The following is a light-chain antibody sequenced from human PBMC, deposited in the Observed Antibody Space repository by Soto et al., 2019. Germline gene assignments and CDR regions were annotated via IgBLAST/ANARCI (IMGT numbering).Light chain of an antibody. Sequence: QAVVTQPPSVSGAPGQRVTISCTGNSSNLGAGYDVHWYQQLPGAAPKLVIFGNRNRPSGVPERFSGSKSGTSATLGITGLQTGDEAEYYCGTWDNSLSAGVFGGGTKLTVL. V-gene: IGLV1-40*01. CDR1: SSNLGAGYD. J-gene: IGLJ2*01. CDR2: GNR. CDR3: GTWDNSLSAGV.